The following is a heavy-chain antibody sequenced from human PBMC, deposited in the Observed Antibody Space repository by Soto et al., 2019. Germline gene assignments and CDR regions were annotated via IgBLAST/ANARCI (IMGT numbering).Heavy chain of an antibody. CDR2: IIPIFGTA. V-gene: IGHV1-69*06. CDR3: ARADIVVVVAATKDYYYGIGF. J-gene: IGHJ6*02. Sequence: VASVKVSCKASGGTFSSYAISWVRQAPGQGLEWMGGIIPIFGTANYAQKFQGRVTITADKSTSTAYMELSSLRSEDTAVYYCARADIVVVVAATKDYYYGIGFWGQGTTVTVSS. D-gene: IGHD2-15*01. CDR1: GGTFSSYA.